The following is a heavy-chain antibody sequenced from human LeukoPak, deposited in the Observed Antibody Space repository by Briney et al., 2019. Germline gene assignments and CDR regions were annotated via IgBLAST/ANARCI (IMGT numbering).Heavy chain of an antibody. Sequence: GGSLRLSCAASGFTFSSYWMSWVRQAPGKGLEWVANIKQDGSEKYYVDSVKGRFTISRDNAKNSLYLQMNSLRAEDTAVYYCARDRTSCPLDYWGQGTLVTVSP. V-gene: IGHV3-7*01. CDR2: IKQDGSEK. J-gene: IGHJ4*02. CDR3: ARDRTSCPLDY. CDR1: GFTFSSYW. D-gene: IGHD1-1*01.